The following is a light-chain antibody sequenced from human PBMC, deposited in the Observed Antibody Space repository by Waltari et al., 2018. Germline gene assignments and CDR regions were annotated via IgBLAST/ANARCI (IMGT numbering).Light chain of an antibody. Sequence: DIQLTQSPSFLSASVGDRVTITCRASQGISSYLAWYQQKPGRAPKLLIYAASTLQSGVPSRFSGSGSGTEFTLAISSLRTEDFATYYCQHLNNYPLSFGGGTKVEIK. CDR3: QHLNNYPLS. V-gene: IGKV1-9*01. J-gene: IGKJ4*01. CDR1: QGISSY. CDR2: AAS.